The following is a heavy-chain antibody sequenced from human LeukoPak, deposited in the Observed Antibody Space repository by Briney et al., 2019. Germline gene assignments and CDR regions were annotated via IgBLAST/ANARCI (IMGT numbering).Heavy chain of an antibody. CDR3: ARDIAGISDS. V-gene: IGHV3-7*01. CDR2: TREDGSEK. CDR1: GFTFSTYW. D-gene: IGHD6-13*01. J-gene: IGHJ4*02. Sequence: PGGSLRLSCTASGFTFSTYWMSWVRQAPGKGLEWVANTREDGSEKYYVDSVKGRFTISRDNAKNSLYLQMNSLRAEDTAVYYCARDIAGISDSWGQGTLVTVSS.